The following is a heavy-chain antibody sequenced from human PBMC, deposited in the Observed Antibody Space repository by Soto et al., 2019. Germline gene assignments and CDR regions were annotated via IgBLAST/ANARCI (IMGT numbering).Heavy chain of an antibody. J-gene: IGHJ6*02. Sequence: SVKVSCKASGGTFSSYAISWVRQAPGQGLEWMGGIIPIFGTANYAQKFQGRVTITADKSTSTAYMELSSLRSEDTAVYYCASPTRPIVGAYGMDVWGQGTTVTVSS. CDR1: GGTFSSYA. D-gene: IGHD1-26*01. CDR2: IIPIFGTA. V-gene: IGHV1-69*06. CDR3: ASPTRPIVGAYGMDV.